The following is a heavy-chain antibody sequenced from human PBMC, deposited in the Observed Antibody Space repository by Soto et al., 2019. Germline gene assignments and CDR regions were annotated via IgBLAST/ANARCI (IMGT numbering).Heavy chain of an antibody. D-gene: IGHD1-7*01. J-gene: IGHJ6*02. CDR3: ARDSRHNWNLCMDV. V-gene: IGHV1-69*13. Sequence: ASVKVSCKASGGAFSGHAISWLRQAPGQGLEWMGQIIPFFKGTKYAQKFQGRVTITADDSTSTAYMDLSSLTSEDTAVYYCARDSRHNWNLCMDVWGQGTTVTVSS. CDR2: IIPFFKGT. CDR1: GGAFSGHA.